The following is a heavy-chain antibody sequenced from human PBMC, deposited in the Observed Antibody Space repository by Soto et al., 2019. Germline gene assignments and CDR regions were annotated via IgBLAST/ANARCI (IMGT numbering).Heavy chain of an antibody. V-gene: IGHV1-69*02. CDR1: GDTFNFYS. Sequence: QVQLVQSGAEVKRPGSSVKVSCKASGDTFNFYSINWVRQAPGLGLEWMGRVNPIVSMSNYAQKFQGRVTMTADKSTCPAYMELSSLRSEDTAIYYCASIYGSGYRAFDYWGQGALVTVSS. CDR2: VNPIVSMS. J-gene: IGHJ4*02. CDR3: ASIYGSGYRAFDY. D-gene: IGHD3-10*01.